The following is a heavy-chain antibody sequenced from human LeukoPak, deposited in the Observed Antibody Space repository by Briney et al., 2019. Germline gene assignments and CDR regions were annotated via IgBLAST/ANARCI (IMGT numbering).Heavy chain of an antibody. J-gene: IGHJ4*02. CDR2: IYYSGST. CDR3: ARLGYYDSSSSLSLDY. CDR1: GGSISSYY. V-gene: IGHV4-59*08. D-gene: IGHD3-22*01. Sequence: SETLSLTCTVSGGSISSYYWSWIRQPPGKGLEWIGYIYYSGSTNYNPSLKSRVTISVDTSKNQFSLKLSSVTAADTAVYYCARLGYYDSSSSLSLDYWGQGTLVTVSS.